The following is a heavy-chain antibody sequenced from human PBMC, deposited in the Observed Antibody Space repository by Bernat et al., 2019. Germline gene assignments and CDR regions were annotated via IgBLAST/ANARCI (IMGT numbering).Heavy chain of an antibody. V-gene: IGHV3-11*05. J-gene: IGHJ6*03. CDR3: AGGSSTSEPYMDV. CDR1: GFTFSDYY. Sequence: QVQLVESGGGLVKPGGSLRLSCAASGFTFSDYYMSWIRQAPGKGLDRVSYISSSSSYTNYADSVKGRFTISRDNAKNSLYLQMNSLRAEDSAVYYCAGGSSTSEPYMDVWGKGTTVTGYS. CDR2: ISSSSSYT. D-gene: IGHD1-26*01.